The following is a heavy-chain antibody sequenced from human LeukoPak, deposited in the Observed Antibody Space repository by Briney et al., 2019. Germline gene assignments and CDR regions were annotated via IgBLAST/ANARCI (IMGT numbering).Heavy chain of an antibody. D-gene: IGHD1-7*01. CDR2: ISGSGGST. CDR1: VFTSSSYA. J-gene: IGHJ4*02. CDR3: AKERDWNYGGYFDY. V-gene: IGHV3-23*01. Sequence: GGSLRLSCAPSVFTSSSYAMSWVRQAPGKGLEWVSAISGSGGSTYYADSVKGRFTISRDNSKNTLYLQMNSLRAEDTAVYYCAKERDWNYGGYFDYWGQGTLVTVSS.